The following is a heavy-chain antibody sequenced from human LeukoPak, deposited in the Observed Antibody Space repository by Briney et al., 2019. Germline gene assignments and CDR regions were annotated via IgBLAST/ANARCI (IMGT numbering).Heavy chain of an antibody. CDR2: IIPILGIA. D-gene: IGHD6-13*01. CDR3: ARIAAAGIFSFDY. Sequence: GASVKVSCKASGGTFISYAISWVRQAPGQGLEWMGRIIPILGIANYAQKFQGRVTITADKSTSTAYMELSSLRSEDTAVYYCARIAAAGIFSFDYWGQGTLVTVSS. J-gene: IGHJ4*02. CDR1: GGTFISYA. V-gene: IGHV1-69*04.